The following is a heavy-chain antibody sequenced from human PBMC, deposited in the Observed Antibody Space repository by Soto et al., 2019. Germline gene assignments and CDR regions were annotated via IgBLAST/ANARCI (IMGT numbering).Heavy chain of an antibody. CDR1: GFTFSDYG. CDR3: AKAYSGYAILFFDY. V-gene: IGHV3-30*18. D-gene: IGHD5-12*01. J-gene: IGHJ4*02. Sequence: VQLVESGGGVVQPGRSLRLSCAASGFTFSDYGMHWVRQAPGKGLEWVAVISYDGSNEYYADSVKGRFTISRDNSKNTLYLQMNSLRAEDTAVYYCAKAYSGYAILFFDYWGQGILVTVSS. CDR2: ISYDGSNE.